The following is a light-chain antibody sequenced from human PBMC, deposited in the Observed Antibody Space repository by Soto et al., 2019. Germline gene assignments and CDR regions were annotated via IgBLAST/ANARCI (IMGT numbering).Light chain of an antibody. J-gene: IGKJ1*01. CDR3: QQSNTWPKT. CDR2: DAS. Sequence: EIVMTQSPDTLSVSPGETATLSCRASQSVNSNLAWYQQKPGQAPRLLISDASTRAAGLPARFSGSGSGTEFTLTISSLQSEDFAVYFCQQSNTWPKTFGQGTKVEIK. V-gene: IGKV3-15*01. CDR1: QSVNSN.